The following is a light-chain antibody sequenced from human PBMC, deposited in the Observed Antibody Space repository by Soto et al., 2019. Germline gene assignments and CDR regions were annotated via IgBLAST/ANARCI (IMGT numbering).Light chain of an antibody. CDR1: QSVSSSY. V-gene: IGKV3-20*01. Sequence: EIVLTQSPGTLSLSPGERATLSCRSSQSVSSSYLAWYQQKPGQAPRLLIYGAYSRATGITDRFSGSGSGTDFTLTISRLEPEDFAVYYCQQYGSSALTVGGGTKVEIK. CDR2: GAY. CDR3: QQYGSSALT. J-gene: IGKJ4*01.